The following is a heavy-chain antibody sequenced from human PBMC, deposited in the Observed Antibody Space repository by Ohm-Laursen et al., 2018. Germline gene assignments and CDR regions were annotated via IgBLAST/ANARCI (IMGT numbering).Heavy chain of an antibody. J-gene: IGHJ3*02. CDR1: GFTFDDYA. CDR3: AKAAIYDYVWGTAFDI. V-gene: IGHV3-9*01. CDR2: ISWNSGSI. Sequence: SLRLSCTASGFTFDDYAMHWVRQAPGKGLEWVSGISWNSGSIGYADSVKGRFTISRDNAKNSLYLQMNSLRAEDTALYYCAKAAIYDYVWGTAFDIWGQGTMVTVSS. D-gene: IGHD3-16*01.